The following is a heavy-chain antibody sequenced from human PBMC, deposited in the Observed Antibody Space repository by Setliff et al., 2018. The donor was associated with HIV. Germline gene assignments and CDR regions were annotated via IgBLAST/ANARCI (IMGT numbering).Heavy chain of an antibody. D-gene: IGHD2-2*01. Sequence: ASVKVSCKASGYTFTSYYMHWVRQAPGQGLEWMGIINPSGGSTSYAQKFQGRVTMTRDTSTSTVYMELSSLRSEDTAVYYCARAMGNYCSSTSCSPSWLLDYWGQGTLVTVSS. CDR2: INPSGGST. CDR3: ARAMGNYCSSTSCSPSWLLDY. CDR1: GYTFTSYY. V-gene: IGHV1-46*01. J-gene: IGHJ4*02.